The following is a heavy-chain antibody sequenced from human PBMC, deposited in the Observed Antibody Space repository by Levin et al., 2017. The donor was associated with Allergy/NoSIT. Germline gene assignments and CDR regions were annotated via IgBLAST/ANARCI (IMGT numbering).Heavy chain of an antibody. Sequence: GGSLRLSCAASGFTFDDYAMHWVRQAPGKGLEWVSGISWNSGSIGYADSVKGRFTISRDNAKNSLYLQMNSLRAEDTALYYCAKGPQGYFDYWGQGTLVTVSS. V-gene: IGHV3-9*01. CDR1: GFTFDDYA. CDR3: AKGPQGYFDY. CDR2: ISWNSGSI. J-gene: IGHJ4*02.